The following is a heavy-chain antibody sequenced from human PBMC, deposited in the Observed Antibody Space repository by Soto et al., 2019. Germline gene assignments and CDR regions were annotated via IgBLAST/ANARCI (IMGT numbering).Heavy chain of an antibody. CDR1: GFTFQSTA. D-gene: IGHD6-19*01. J-gene: IGHJ6*02. V-gene: IGHV3-64D*06. CDR3: VKGRAKHCSGRTCGLLMDL. Sequence: XGSLRLSGSASGFTFQSTAMPWVRQAPGKGLEYVSSIHTSADTTFYADAVKGRFIVSRDNSNNALDLQMTSVKDEDSGVHYCVKGRAKHCSGRTCGLLMDLLGQGTTVTVSS. CDR2: IHTSADTT.